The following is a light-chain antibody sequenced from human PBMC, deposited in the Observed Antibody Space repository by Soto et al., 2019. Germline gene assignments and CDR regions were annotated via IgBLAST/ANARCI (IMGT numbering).Light chain of an antibody. CDR3: CSYAGSSTHV. CDR1: SSVVGSYNL. J-gene: IGLJ1*01. Sequence: QSVLTQPASVSGSPGQSITISCTGTSSVVGSYNLVSWYQQHPGKAPKLMIYEVSKRPSGVSNRFSGSKSGNTASLTISGLQAEDEADYYCCSYAGSSTHVFGTGTKVTDL. CDR2: EVS. V-gene: IGLV2-23*02.